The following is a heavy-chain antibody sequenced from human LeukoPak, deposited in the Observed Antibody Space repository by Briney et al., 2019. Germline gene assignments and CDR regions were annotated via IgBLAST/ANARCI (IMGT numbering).Heavy chain of an antibody. CDR3: ARGRTWAMIVVVKGPYYFDY. CDR1: GGSFSGYY. CDR2: INHSGST. D-gene: IGHD3-22*01. V-gene: IGHV4-34*01. J-gene: IGHJ4*02. Sequence: SETLSLTCAVYGGSFSGYYWSWIRQPPGKGLEWIGEINHSGSTNYNPSLKSRVTISVDTSKNQFSLKLSSVTAADTAVYYYARGRTWAMIVVVKGPYYFDYWGQGTLVTVSS.